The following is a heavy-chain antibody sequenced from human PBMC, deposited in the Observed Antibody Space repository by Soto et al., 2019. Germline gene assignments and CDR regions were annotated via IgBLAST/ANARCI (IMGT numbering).Heavy chain of an antibody. D-gene: IGHD3-22*01. V-gene: IGHV3-23*01. Sequence: GGSLRLSCAASGFTFSSYAMSWVRQAPGKGLEWVSVISGSGGSTYYADSVKGRFTISRDNSKNTFYLQMNSLRAEDTAVYYCAKDYPYDSSGYYLGYFDYWGQGTLVTVSS. CDR1: GFTFSSYA. J-gene: IGHJ4*02. CDR2: ISGSGGST. CDR3: AKDYPYDSSGYYLGYFDY.